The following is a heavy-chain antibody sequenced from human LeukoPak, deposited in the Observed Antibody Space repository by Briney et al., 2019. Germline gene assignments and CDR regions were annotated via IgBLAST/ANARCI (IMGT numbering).Heavy chain of an antibody. CDR2: INHSGST. V-gene: IGHV4-39*07. CDR1: GGSISSGGYY. Sequence: PSETLSLTCTVSGGSISSGGYYWSWIRQPPGKGLEWIGEINHSGSTNYNPSLKSRVTISVDTSKNQFSLKLSSVTAADTAVYYCAINTGQVRDYYGSGDFDYWGQGTLVTVSS. D-gene: IGHD3-10*01. CDR3: AINTGQVRDYYGSGDFDY. J-gene: IGHJ4*02.